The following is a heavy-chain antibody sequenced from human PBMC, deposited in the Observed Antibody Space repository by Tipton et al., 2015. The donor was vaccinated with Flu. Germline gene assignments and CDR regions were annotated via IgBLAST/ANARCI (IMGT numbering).Heavy chain of an antibody. V-gene: IGHV3-53*01. CDR2: IYSDGRA. J-gene: IGHJ5*02. CDR3: TRGQGANP. Sequence: QLVQSGGGLVQPGGSLTLSCTTSGFSFSYYWMSWVRQAPGKGLEWVSVIYSDGRAYYVDSVKGRFTVSRDDSKNMLSLQMDSLRAEDTAVYYCTRGQGANPWGQGTLVTVSS. CDR1: GFSFSYYW.